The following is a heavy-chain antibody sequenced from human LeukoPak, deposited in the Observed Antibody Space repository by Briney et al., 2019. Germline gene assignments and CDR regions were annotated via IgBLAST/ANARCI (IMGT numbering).Heavy chain of an antibody. V-gene: IGHV3-7*01. D-gene: IGHD6-19*01. CDR3: ARGHSSGWRISNRPLDY. J-gene: IGHJ4*02. CDR1: GFTFSSYW. CDR2: IKQDGSEK. Sequence: GGSLRLSCAASGFTFSSYWMSWVRQAPGKGLEWVANIKQDGSEKYYVDSVKGRFTISRDNAKNSLYLQMNSLRAEDTAVYYCARGHSSGWRISNRPLDYWGQGTLVTVSS.